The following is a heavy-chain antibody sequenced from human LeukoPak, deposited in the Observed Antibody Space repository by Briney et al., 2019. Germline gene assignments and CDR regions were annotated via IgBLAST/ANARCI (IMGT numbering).Heavy chain of an antibody. Sequence: GGSLRLSCAASGFTVSSNYMSWVRQAPGKGLEWVSVIYSGGSTYYADSVKGRFTISRDNSKNTLYLQMNSLRAEDTAIYYCAKDMRVVVVPVAIFDDAFDIWGQGTLVTVSS. CDR1: GFTVSSNY. V-gene: IGHV3-53*01. CDR3: AKDMRVVVVPVAIFDDAFDI. D-gene: IGHD2-2*02. J-gene: IGHJ3*02. CDR2: IYSGGST.